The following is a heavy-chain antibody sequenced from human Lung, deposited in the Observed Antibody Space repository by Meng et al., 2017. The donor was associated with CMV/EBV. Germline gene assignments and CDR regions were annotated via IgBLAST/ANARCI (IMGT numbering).Heavy chain of an antibody. CDR2: ISWISGSI. Sequence: GGSLRLXCAASGFTFDDYAMHWVRQAPGKGLEWVSGISWISGSIGYADSVKGRFTISRDNAKDSLYLQMNSLRAEDTALYYCAKGSGGVYYYYGMDVWGQAXTVTVSS. J-gene: IGHJ6*02. D-gene: IGHD2-8*02. CDR3: AKGSGGVYYYYGMDV. CDR1: GFTFDDYA. V-gene: IGHV3-9*01.